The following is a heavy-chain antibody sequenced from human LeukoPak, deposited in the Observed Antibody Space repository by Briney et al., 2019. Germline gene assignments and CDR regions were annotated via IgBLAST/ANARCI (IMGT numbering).Heavy chain of an antibody. V-gene: IGHV4-38-2*02. D-gene: IGHD2-2*01. CDR1: GYSISSGYY. J-gene: IGHJ5*02. CDR3: ASAMVVPAAIIRSWFDP. CDR2: IYHSGST. Sequence: SETLSLTCTVSGYSISSGYYWGWIRQPPGKGLEWIGSIYHSGSTYYNPSLKSRVTISVDTSKNQFSLKLSSVTAADTAVYYCASAMVVPAAIIRSWFDPWGQGTLVTVSS.